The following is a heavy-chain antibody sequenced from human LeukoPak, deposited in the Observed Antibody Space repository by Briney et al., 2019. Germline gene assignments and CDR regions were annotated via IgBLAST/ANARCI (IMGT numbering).Heavy chain of an antibody. D-gene: IGHD4-17*01. CDR3: ARDNHDYGDTY. CDR2: ISAYNGNT. J-gene: IGHJ4*02. V-gene: IGHV1-18*01. CDR1: GGTFSSYA. Sequence: ASVKVSCKASGGTFSSYAISWVRQAPGQGLEWMGWISAYNGNTNYAQKLQGRVTMTTDTSTSTAYMELRSLRSDDTAVYYCARDNHDYGDTYWGQGTLVTVSS.